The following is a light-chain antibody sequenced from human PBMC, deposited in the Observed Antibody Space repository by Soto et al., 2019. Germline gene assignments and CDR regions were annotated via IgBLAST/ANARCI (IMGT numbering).Light chain of an antibody. CDR1: SSNIGSNY. J-gene: IGLJ2*01. V-gene: IGLV1-47*01. CDR2: RNN. Sequence: QSVLTQPPSASGTPGQRVTISCSGSSSNIGSNYVFWYQHLPGTAPKLLIYRNNQRPSGVPDRFSGAKSGTSASLAISGLRSDDETDYYCAAWDDSLSGVVFGAGTQLTVL. CDR3: AAWDDSLSGVV.